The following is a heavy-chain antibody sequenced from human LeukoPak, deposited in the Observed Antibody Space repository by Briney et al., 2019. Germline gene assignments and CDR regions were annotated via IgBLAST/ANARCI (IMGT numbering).Heavy chain of an antibody. Sequence: SGPTLVNPTQTLTLTCTFSGFSLSTSGVGVGWIRQPPGKALEWLALIYWDDDKRYSPSLKSRLTITKGTSKNQVVLTMTNMDPVDTATYYCAHRRRVIWFGESDWFDPWGQGTLVTVSS. CDR2: IYWDDDK. CDR3: AHRRRVIWFGESDWFDP. D-gene: IGHD3-10*01. V-gene: IGHV2-5*02. J-gene: IGHJ5*02. CDR1: GFSLSTSGVG.